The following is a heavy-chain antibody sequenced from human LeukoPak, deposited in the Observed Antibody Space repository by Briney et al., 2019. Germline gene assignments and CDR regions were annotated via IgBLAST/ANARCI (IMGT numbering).Heavy chain of an antibody. Sequence: SETLSLTCAVYGGSFSGYYWSWIRQPPGKGLEWIGEINHSGSTNYNPSLKSRVTISIDTSKNQFSLKLSSMTAADTAVYYCARADGSSWYVFDYWGQGTLVSVSS. V-gene: IGHV4-34*01. CDR2: INHSGST. D-gene: IGHD6-13*01. CDR1: GGSFSGYY. J-gene: IGHJ4*02. CDR3: ARADGSSWYVFDY.